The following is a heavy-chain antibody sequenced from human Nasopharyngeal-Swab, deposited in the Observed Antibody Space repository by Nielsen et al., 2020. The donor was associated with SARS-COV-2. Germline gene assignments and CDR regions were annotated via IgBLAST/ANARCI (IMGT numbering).Heavy chain of an antibody. CDR2: ISGSGGST. D-gene: IGHD3-10*01. Sequence: GESLKISCTASGFTFSDYYMSWIRQAPGKGLEWVSAISGSGGSTYYADSVKGRFTISRDNSKNALYLQMNSLRAEDTAVYFCAKGGYGSGSYYPHMDVWGKGTTVTVSS. CDR1: GFTFSDYY. J-gene: IGHJ6*03. V-gene: IGHV3-23*01. CDR3: AKGGYGSGSYYPHMDV.